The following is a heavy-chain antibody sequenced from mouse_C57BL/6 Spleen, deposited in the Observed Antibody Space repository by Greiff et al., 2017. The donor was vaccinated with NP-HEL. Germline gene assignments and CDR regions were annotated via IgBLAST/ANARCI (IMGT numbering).Heavy chain of an antibody. V-gene: IGHV1-74*01. CDR3: AMGAPYYGSSYDYAMDY. J-gene: IGHJ4*01. Sequence: QVQLQQPGAELVKPGASVKVSCKASGYTFTSYWMHWVKQRPGQGLEWIGRIHPSDSDTNYNQKFKGKATLTVDKSSSTAYMQLSSLTSEDSAVYYCAMGAPYYGSSYDYAMDYWGQGTSVTVSS. CDR1: GYTFTSYW. D-gene: IGHD1-1*01. CDR2: IHPSDSDT.